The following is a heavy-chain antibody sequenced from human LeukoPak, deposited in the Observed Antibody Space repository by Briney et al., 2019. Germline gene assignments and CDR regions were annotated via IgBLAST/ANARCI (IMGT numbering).Heavy chain of an antibody. V-gene: IGHV1-69*06. CDR3: ARTVVGAAAYGGYFDY. CDR1: GGTFSSYA. D-gene: IGHD6-13*01. CDR2: IIPIFGTA. Sequence: ASVKVSCKASGGTFSSYAISWVRQAPGQGLEWMGGIIPIFGTANYAQKFQGRVTITADKSTSTAYMEPSSLRSEDTAVYYCARTVVGAAAYGGYFDYWGQGTLVTVSS. J-gene: IGHJ4*02.